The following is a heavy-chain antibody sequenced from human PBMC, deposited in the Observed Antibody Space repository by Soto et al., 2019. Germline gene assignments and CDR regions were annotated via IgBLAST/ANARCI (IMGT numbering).Heavy chain of an antibody. CDR1: GYTLTELS. J-gene: IGHJ5*02. CDR3: ATVKPRYYYDSSGPKNWFDP. Sequence: ASGKVSCKVSGYTLTELSMHWVRQAPGKGLEWMGGFDPEDGETIYAQKFQGRVTMTEDTSTDTAYLELSSLRSEDTAVYYCATVKPRYYYDSSGPKNWFDPWGQGTLVTVSS. V-gene: IGHV1-24*01. CDR2: FDPEDGET. D-gene: IGHD3-22*01.